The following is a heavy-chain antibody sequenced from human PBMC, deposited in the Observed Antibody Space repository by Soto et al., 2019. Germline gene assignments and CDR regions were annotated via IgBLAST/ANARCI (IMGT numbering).Heavy chain of an antibody. D-gene: IGHD3-22*01. J-gene: IGHJ4*02. CDR2: IWYDGSNK. V-gene: IGHV3-33*01. Sequence: GGSLRLSCAASGFTFSSYGMHWVRQAPGKGLEWVAVIWYDGSNKYYADSVKGRFTISRDNSKNTLYLQMNSLRAEDTAVYYCARDRDLPHYYDSSGYYGLVDYWGQGTLVTVS. CDR1: GFTFSSYG. CDR3: ARDRDLPHYYDSSGYYGLVDY.